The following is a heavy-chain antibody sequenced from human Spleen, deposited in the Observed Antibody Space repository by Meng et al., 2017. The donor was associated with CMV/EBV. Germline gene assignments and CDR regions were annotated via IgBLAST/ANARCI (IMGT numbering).Heavy chain of an antibody. CDR2: INHSGST. Sequence: SETLSLTCAVSGGSFSGYYWSWIRQPPGKGLEWIGEINHSGSTNYNPSLKSRVTISVDTSKNQFSLKLSSVTAADTAIYYCTRDHGSSAWFDPWGLGTLVTVSS. CDR1: GGSFSGYY. CDR3: TRDHGSSAWFDP. D-gene: IGHD6-6*01. J-gene: IGHJ5*02. V-gene: IGHV4-34*01.